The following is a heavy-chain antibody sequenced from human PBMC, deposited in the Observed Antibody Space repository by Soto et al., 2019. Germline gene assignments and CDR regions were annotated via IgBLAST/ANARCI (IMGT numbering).Heavy chain of an antibody. V-gene: IGHV3-21*06. CDR2: IYDNGNNI. Sequence: GGSLRLSCAASGFTFSSYTMNWVRQAPGKGLEWVSCIYDNGNNIYYADSVKGRFTISRDNAKNSLYLQMNSLRAEDTAVYYCARSSGGSGKLWNYYGMDVWGQGTTVTVSS. D-gene: IGHD3-10*01. CDR3: ARSSGGSGKLWNYYGMDV. CDR1: GFTFSSYT. J-gene: IGHJ6*02.